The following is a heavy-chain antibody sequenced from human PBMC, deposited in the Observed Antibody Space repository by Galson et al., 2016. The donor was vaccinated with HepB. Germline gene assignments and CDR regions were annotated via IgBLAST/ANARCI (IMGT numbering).Heavy chain of an antibody. D-gene: IGHD1-26*01. CDR1: GITFSDYY. V-gene: IGHV3-11*01. J-gene: IGHJ4*02. Sequence: SLRLSCAVSGITFSDYYLRWIRQAPGKGLECISYISSSGSTMYYADSVKGRFTISRDNAKNSLFLQMNRLRAEDTAVYYCARNLRYLSGTYYFFDYWGQGTLVTVSS. CDR2: ISSSGSTM. CDR3: ARNLRYLSGTYYFFDY.